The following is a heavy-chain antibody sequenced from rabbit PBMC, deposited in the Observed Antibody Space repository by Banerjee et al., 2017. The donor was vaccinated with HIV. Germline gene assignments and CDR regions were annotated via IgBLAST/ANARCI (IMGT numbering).Heavy chain of an antibody. D-gene: IGHD2-1*01. CDR2: IVAGSGTT. Sequence: QEQLEESGGDLVQPEGSPTLTCTASGFSFSSSYYMCWVRQAAGKGLEWIGCIVAGSGTTYYASWAKGRFTISKTSSTTVTLQMTSLTAADTATYFCARAPSDGDYGRSLNLWGPGTLVTVS. CDR1: GFSFSSSYY. J-gene: IGHJ4*01. V-gene: IGHV1S45*01. CDR3: ARAPSDGDYGRSLNL.